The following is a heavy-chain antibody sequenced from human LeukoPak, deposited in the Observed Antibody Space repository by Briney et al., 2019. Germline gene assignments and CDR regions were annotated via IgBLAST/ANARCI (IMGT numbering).Heavy chain of an antibody. CDR2: INPNSGGT. J-gene: IGHJ2*01. CDR3: ARGVRNFDL. V-gene: IGHV1-2*02. Sequence: ASVKVSCKASGYTFTGYYMHWLRQAPGQGLEWMGWINPNSGGTKYAHKFQGRVTMTRDTSISKAYMELSRLRSDDTAVYYCARGVRNFDLWGRGTLVTVSS. D-gene: IGHD2-21*01. CDR1: GYTFTGYY.